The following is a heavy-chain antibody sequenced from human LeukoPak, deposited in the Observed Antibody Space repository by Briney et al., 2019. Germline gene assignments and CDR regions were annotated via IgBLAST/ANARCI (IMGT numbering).Heavy chain of an antibody. D-gene: IGHD3-10*01. CDR1: GFTFSDYY. Sequence: GGSLRLSCAASGFTFSDYYRSWIRQAPGKGLEWVSYISSSGSTKYNPYSVRGRFTTSRANANNSLYLQMNSLRDEDTAVYYCARDSLLGGSNYYYYMDVWGKGTRVTVSS. CDR2: ISSSGSTK. CDR3: ARDSLLGGSNYYYYMDV. V-gene: IGHV3-11*01. J-gene: IGHJ6*03.